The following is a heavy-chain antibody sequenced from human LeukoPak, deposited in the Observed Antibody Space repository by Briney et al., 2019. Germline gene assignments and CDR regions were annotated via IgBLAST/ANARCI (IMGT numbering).Heavy chain of an antibody. CDR3: ARTSYVWGSYRDPLDY. J-gene: IGHJ4*02. CDR2: IYSGGST. Sequence: PGGSLRLSCAASGFTVSSNYMSWVRQAPGKGLEWVSVIYSGGSTYYADSVKGRFTISRDNSKNTLYLQMNSLRAEDTAVYYCARTSYVWGSYRDPLDYWGQGTLVTVSS. CDR1: GFTVSSNY. V-gene: IGHV3-53*05. D-gene: IGHD3-16*02.